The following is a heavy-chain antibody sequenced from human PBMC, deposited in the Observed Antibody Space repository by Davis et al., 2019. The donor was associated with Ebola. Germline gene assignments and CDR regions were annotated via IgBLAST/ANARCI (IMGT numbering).Heavy chain of an antibody. Sequence: GESLKISCAASGFTVSSNYMSWVRQAPGKGLEWVSVIYSGGSTYYADSVKGRFTISRDNSKNTLYLQMNSLRAEDTAVYYCARVPPSDYYYYMDVWGKGTTVTVSS. CDR1: GFTVSSNY. CDR3: ARVPPSDYYYYMDV. J-gene: IGHJ6*03. CDR2: IYSGGST. V-gene: IGHV3-53*01.